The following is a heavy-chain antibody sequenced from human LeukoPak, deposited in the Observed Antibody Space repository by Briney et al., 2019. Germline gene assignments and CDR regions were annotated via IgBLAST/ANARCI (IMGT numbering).Heavy chain of an antibody. V-gene: IGHV3-74*01. CDR1: GFTFSNYW. D-gene: IGHD3-22*01. Sequence: GGSLRLSCAASGFTFSNYWMHWVRQAPGKGLVWVSRINSDGSSTSYADSVKGRFTISRDNAKNSLHLQMNSLRAEDTAVYYCARRVIVVGLDYWGQGTLVTVSS. J-gene: IGHJ4*02. CDR2: INSDGSST. CDR3: ARRVIVVGLDY.